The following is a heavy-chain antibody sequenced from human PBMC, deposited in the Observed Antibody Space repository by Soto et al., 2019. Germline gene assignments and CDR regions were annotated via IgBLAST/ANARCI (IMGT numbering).Heavy chain of an antibody. CDR3: LRGMTTPDS. CDR2: ISGGGSRT. CDR1: GFTFSSYA. D-gene: IGHD3-16*01. J-gene: IGHJ4*02. V-gene: IGHV3-23*01. Sequence: PGGSLRLSCAAPGFTFSSYAMSWVRQAPGKGLEWGSAISGGGSRTYYADSVKGRFTISRDDSKNTLYLQMNSLRADDTAMYFCLRGMTTPDSWGRGALVTVSS.